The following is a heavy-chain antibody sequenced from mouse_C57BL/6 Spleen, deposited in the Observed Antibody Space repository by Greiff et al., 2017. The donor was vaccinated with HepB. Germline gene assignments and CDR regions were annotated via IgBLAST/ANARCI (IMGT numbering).Heavy chain of an antibody. CDR2: INPNNGGT. Sequence: EVQLQQSGPELVKPGASVKMSCKASGYTFTDYNMHWVKQSHGKSLEWIGYINPNNGGTSYNQKFKGKATLTVNKSSSTAYMELRSLTSEDSAVYYCASRGTSSPYYFDYWGQGTTLTVSS. CDR3: ASRGTSSPYYFDY. V-gene: IGHV1-22*01. CDR1: GYTFTDYN. J-gene: IGHJ2*01. D-gene: IGHD1-1*01.